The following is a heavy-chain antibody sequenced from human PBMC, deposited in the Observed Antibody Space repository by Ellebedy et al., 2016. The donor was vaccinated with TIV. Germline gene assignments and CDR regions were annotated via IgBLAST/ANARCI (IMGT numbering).Heavy chain of an antibody. D-gene: IGHD2-15*01. J-gene: IGHJ6*02. CDR3: ARVGRGCSGGSCYSSIDYYYYGMDV. CDR2: IKQDGSER. V-gene: IGHV3-7*01. CDR1: GFSFSSYW. Sequence: GESLKISXAASGFSFSSYWMSWVRQAPGKGLEWVANIKQDGSERCYVASVKGRFTISRDNAKNSLFLQMNSLRAEDTAVYYCARVGRGCSGGSCYSSIDYYYYGMDVWGQGTTVTVSS.